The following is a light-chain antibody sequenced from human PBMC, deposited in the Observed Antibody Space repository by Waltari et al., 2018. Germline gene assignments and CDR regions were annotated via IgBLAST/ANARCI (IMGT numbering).Light chain of an antibody. CDR3: QQFNSYPLT. Sequence: DIQLTQSPSFLSASIGDRVTITCRASQGINSHFDWYQQKPGKAPKLLIYGTSTLQSGVPSRFSGSGSGTEFTLTISSLQPEDFATYYCQQFNSYPLTFGQGTKVEMK. CDR2: GTS. J-gene: IGKJ1*01. V-gene: IGKV1-9*01. CDR1: QGINSH.